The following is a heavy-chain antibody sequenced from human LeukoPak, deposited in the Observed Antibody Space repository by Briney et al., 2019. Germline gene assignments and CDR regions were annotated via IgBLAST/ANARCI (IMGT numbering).Heavy chain of an antibody. CDR3: AREWPAVEDPEHGGFDY. V-gene: IGHV3-30-3*01. CDR2: ISYDGSNK. D-gene: IGHD3-16*01. CDR1: GFTFSSYA. J-gene: IGHJ4*02. Sequence: GGSLRLSCAASGFTFSSYAMHWVRQAPGKGLEWVAVISYDGSNKYYADSVKGRFTISRDSSKNTLYLQMNSLRAEDTAVYYCAREWPAVEDPEHGGFDYWGQGTLVTVSS.